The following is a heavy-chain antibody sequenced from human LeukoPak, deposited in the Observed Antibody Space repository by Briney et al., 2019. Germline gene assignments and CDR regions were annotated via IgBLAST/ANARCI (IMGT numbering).Heavy chain of an antibody. CDR3: ARDRYSGSYSDY. V-gene: IGHV1-69*06. J-gene: IGHJ4*02. CDR1: GGTFSSYA. Sequence: SVTVSCKASGGTFSSYAISWVRQAPGQGLEWMGGIIPIFGTANYAQKFQGRVTITADKSTSTAYMELSSLRSEDTAVYYCARDRYSGSYSDYWGQGTLVTVSS. D-gene: IGHD1-26*01. CDR2: IIPIFGTA.